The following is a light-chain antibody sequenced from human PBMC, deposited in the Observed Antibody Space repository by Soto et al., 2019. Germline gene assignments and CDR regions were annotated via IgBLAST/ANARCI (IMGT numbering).Light chain of an antibody. CDR2: GAS. Sequence: EIVMTQSPATLSVSPGERATLSCRASQSVSSNLAWYQQKPGQAPRLLIYGASTRATGIPARFSGSGSGTGYTLTISSLQSEDFVVYYCRQYNNWPPMAFGQGTKVEIK. V-gene: IGKV3-15*01. CDR1: QSVSSN. CDR3: RQYNNWPPMA. J-gene: IGKJ1*01.